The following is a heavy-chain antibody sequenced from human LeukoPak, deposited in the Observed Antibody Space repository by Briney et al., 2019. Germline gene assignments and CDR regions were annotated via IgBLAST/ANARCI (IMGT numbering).Heavy chain of an antibody. Sequence: SETLSPTCAVYGGSSSGYYWSWIRQPPGKGLEWIGEINHSGSTNYNPSLKSRVTISVDTSKNQFSLKLSSVTAADTAVYYCARGRLHILLWFGELRNNWFDPWGQGTLVTVSS. CDR1: GGSSSGYY. V-gene: IGHV4-34*01. CDR3: ARGRLHILLWFGELRNNWFDP. J-gene: IGHJ5*02. D-gene: IGHD3-10*01. CDR2: INHSGST.